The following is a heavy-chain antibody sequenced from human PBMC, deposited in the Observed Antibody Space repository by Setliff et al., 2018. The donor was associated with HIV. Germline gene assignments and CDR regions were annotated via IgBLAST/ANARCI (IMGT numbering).Heavy chain of an antibody. V-gene: IGHV3-74*01. CDR3: HSGYDSEEQSYFDY. D-gene: IGHD5-12*01. Sequence: GGSLRLSCAASGFTFSSYGMHWVRQGPGKGLVWVSRVNTDGSSKTYADSVKDRFTISRDNAKNTLYLQMHDLRAEDTGVYYCHSGYDSEEQSYFDYWGQGTLVTVSS. J-gene: IGHJ4*02. CDR2: VNTDGSSK. CDR1: GFTFSSYG.